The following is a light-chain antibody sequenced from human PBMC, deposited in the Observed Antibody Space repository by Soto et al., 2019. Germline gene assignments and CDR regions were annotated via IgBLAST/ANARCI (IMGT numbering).Light chain of an antibody. J-gene: IGKJ5*01. CDR2: AAS. V-gene: IGKV1-9*01. Sequence: DIQLTQSPSFVSASVGERVTITCRASQDFGRYLAWYQQKPGEAAKLLLSAASTLQSGVRSRFSGSGSGTEFTFTISDLLPEDVATYYCQQLYSYSSFGQGTRLETK. CDR3: QQLYSYSS. CDR1: QDFGRY.